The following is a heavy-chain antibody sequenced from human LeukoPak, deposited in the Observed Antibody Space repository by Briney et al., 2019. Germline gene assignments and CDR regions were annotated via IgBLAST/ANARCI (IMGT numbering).Heavy chain of an antibody. Sequence: GGSLRLSCAASGFTFSDYYMSWIRQAPGKGLEWVSYISSSGSTIYYADSVKGRFTISRDNSKNTLYMQMNSLKVEDTAVYYCAKGGNIRILDYYYYMDVWGKGTTVTVSS. J-gene: IGHJ6*03. D-gene: IGHD2/OR15-2a*01. CDR3: AKGGNIRILDYYYYMDV. CDR1: GFTFSDYY. CDR2: ISSSGSTI. V-gene: IGHV3-11*01.